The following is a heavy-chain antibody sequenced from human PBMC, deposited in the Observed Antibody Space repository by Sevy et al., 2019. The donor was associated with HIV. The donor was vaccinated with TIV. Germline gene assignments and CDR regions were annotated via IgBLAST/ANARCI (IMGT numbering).Heavy chain of an antibody. CDR1: GFNFRNSW. Sequence: GGSLRLSCATFGFNFRNSWMASVRQTPGPGLEFLAELKQDGSGTSYVHSVKGRFTISRDKAKNSLHLQMNSLRAEDTAMYFCVRDKEEGASVLDYWGEGTPVTVSS. D-gene: IGHD1-26*01. CDR2: LKQDGSGT. CDR3: VRDKEEGASVLDY. V-gene: IGHV3-7*03. J-gene: IGHJ4*02.